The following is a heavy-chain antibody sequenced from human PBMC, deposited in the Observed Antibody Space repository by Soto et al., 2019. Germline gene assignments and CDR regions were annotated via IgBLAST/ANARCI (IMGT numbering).Heavy chain of an antibody. CDR3: AMNSIAAAGTGVNHRIYYYYYGMDV. CDR2: IIPIFGTG. V-gene: IGHV1-69*13. D-gene: IGHD6-13*01. CDR1: GGTFSSYA. J-gene: IGHJ6*02. Sequence: ASVKVSCKASGGTFSSYAISWVRQAPGQGLEWMGGIIPIFGTGNYAQKFQGRVTITADESTSTAYMELSSLRSEDTAVYYCAMNSIAAAGTGVNHRIYYYYYGMDVWGQGTTVTVSS.